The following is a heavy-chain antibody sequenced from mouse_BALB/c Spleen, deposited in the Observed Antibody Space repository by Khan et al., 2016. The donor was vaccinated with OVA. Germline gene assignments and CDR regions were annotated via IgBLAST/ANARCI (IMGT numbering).Heavy chain of an antibody. CDR1: DYSITSGYA. CDR3: ARTNYYGYYFDY. J-gene: IGHJ2*01. Sequence: EVHLQELGPGLVKPSQSLSPTCNVTDYSITSGYAWNWIRQFPGNKLEWMGYISYSGVTSFPPSLKSRISITRDTSKNQFFLQFNSVTTKDTATYYCARTNYYGYYFDYWGQGTTLTVSS. CDR2: ISYSGVT. D-gene: IGHD1-1*01. V-gene: IGHV3-2*02.